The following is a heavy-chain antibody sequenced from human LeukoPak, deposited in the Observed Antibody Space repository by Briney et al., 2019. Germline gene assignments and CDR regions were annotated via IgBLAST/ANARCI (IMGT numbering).Heavy chain of an antibody. Sequence: GASVKVSCKASRYTFTGYYMHWVRQAPGQGLEWMGWINPNSGGTNYAQKFQGRVTMTRDTSISTAYMELSRLRSDDTAVYYCARGYFDWLLYYFDYWGQGTLVTVSS. CDR1: RYTFTGYY. V-gene: IGHV1-2*02. J-gene: IGHJ4*02. D-gene: IGHD3-9*01. CDR2: INPNSGGT. CDR3: ARGYFDWLLYYFDY.